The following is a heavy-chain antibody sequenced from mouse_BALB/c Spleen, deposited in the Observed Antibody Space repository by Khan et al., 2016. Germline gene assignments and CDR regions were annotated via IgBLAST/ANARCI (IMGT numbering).Heavy chain of an antibody. D-gene: IGHD1-2*01. CDR1: GYTFSSYW. J-gene: IGHJ3*01. Sequence: QVRLQQSGAELMKPGASVKISCKATGYTFSSYWIEWVKQRRGHGLEWIGEILPGSGSTNYNEKFKGKATFTADTSSNTAYMQLSSLTSEDSAVYYCARGGTTARFAYWGQGTLVTVSA. V-gene: IGHV1-9*01. CDR3: ARGGTTARFAY. CDR2: ILPGSGST.